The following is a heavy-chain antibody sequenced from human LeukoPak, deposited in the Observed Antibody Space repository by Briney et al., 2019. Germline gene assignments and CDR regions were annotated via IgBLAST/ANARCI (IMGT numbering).Heavy chain of an antibody. J-gene: IGHJ6*03. CDR3: AKDGSSWDVFYYYYMDV. CDR2: MSGSGGST. Sequence: GGSLRLSCAASGFTFSSYGMGWVRQAPGKGLEWISAMSGSGGSTYYADSVKGRFTISRDNSKNTVYLQMNSLTVDDTALYFCAKDGSSWDVFYYYYMDVWGKGTTVTVSS. V-gene: IGHV3-23*01. D-gene: IGHD6-13*01. CDR1: GFTFSSYG.